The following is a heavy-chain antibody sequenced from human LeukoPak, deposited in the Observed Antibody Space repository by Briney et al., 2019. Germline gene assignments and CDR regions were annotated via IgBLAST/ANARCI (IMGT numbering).Heavy chain of an antibody. J-gene: IGHJ4*02. D-gene: IGHD3-22*01. CDR1: GFTVSSNY. Sequence: GGSLRLSCAASGFTVSSNYMSWVRQAPGKGLEWVSVIYSGGSTYYADSVKGRFTISRDNSKNTLYLRMNSLRAEDTAVYYCARVMYYYDSSGYYYFDYWGQGTLVTVSS. V-gene: IGHV3-66*02. CDR2: IYSGGST. CDR3: ARVMYYYDSSGYYYFDY.